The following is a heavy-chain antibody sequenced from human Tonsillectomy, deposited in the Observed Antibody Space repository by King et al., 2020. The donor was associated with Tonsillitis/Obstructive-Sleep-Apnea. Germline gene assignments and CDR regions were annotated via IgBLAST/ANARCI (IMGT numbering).Heavy chain of an antibody. J-gene: IGHJ3*02. V-gene: IGHV4-34*01. CDR1: GGSFSGYY. CDR3: ARGGWVVVVPAAIFGAFDI. Sequence: VQLQQWGAGLLKPSETLSLTCAVYGGSFSGYYWSWIRQPPGKGLEWIGEINHSGSTNYNPSLKRRVTISVDTSKNQFSLKLSSVTAADTAVYYCARGGWVVVVPAAIFGAFDIWGQGTMVTVSS. CDR2: INHSGST. D-gene: IGHD2-2*02.